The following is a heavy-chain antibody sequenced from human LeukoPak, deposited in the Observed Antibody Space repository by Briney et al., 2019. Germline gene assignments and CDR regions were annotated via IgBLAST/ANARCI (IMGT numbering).Heavy chain of an antibody. J-gene: IGHJ3*02. CDR1: GYTFAVYY. Sequence: ASVTVSCKASGYTFAVYYMHWVRQAPGQGLEGMGWINPNSGGTNYAQKFQGRVTMTMDTSISTAYMELSRLRSDDTAVYYCASIWFGELLKAEDAFDIWGEGTMVTVSS. CDR2: INPNSGGT. D-gene: IGHD3-10*01. V-gene: IGHV1-2*02. CDR3: ASIWFGELLKAEDAFDI.